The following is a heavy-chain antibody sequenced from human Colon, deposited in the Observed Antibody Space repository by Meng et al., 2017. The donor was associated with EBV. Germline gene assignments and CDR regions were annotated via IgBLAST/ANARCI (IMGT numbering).Heavy chain of an antibody. D-gene: IGHD2-21*02. J-gene: IGHJ5*02. CDR2: IYHGGTT. CDR1: GDSISSGDYS. V-gene: IGHV4-30-2*01. Sequence: LHASDAGLVQPSQSLSLTCAFSGDSISSGDYSWSWIRQPPGQGLEWIGYIYHGGTTYNTSLKSRVTISVDNSKNQFSLRLTSVTAADTAVYYCARGPYCGGDCYWFDPWGQGTLVTVSS. CDR3: ARGPYCGGDCYWFDP.